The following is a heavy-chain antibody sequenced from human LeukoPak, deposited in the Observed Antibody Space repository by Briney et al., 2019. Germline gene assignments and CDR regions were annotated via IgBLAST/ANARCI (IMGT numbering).Heavy chain of an antibody. CDR3: ARADGVVPAAIIAY. J-gene: IGHJ4*02. CDR1: GGSISSEGFY. CDR2: INHSGST. Sequence: KTSETLSLTCSVSGGSISSEGFYWSWIRQPPGKGLEWIGEINHSGSTNYNPSLKSRVTISVDTSKNQFSLKLSSVTAADTAVYYCARADGVVPAAIIAYWGQGTLVTVSS. D-gene: IGHD2-2*01. V-gene: IGHV4-34*01.